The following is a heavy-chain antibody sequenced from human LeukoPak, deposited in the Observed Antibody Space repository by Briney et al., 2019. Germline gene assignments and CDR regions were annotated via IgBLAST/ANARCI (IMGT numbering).Heavy chain of an antibody. Sequence: ASVKVSCKASGYTFTSFDLNWVRQAPGQGLEWVGWINPNNGNADYAQRFQGRVTMTRDTAISTVYMELSSLRSEDTAVYYCASLERYCSSTSCSKGKNWFDPWGQGTLVTVSS. CDR1: GYTFTSFD. D-gene: IGHD2-2*01. J-gene: IGHJ5*02. CDR3: ASLERYCSSTSCSKGKNWFDP. V-gene: IGHV1-8*01. CDR2: INPNNGNA.